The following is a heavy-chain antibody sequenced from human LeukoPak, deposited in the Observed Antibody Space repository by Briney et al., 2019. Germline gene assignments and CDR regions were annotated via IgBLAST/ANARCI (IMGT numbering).Heavy chain of an antibody. CDR3: ARVAGDYRYYYMDV. CDR1: GGSISSSNW. V-gene: IGHV4-4*02. Sequence: SGTLSLTCAVSGGSISSSNWWSWVRQPPGKGLEWIGEVYHSGDTNYNPSLKSRVTLSLDKSRNQFSLNLTSVTAADTAVYYCARVAGDYRYYYMDVWGQGTTVTVSS. D-gene: IGHD4-17*01. CDR2: VYHSGDT. J-gene: IGHJ6*03.